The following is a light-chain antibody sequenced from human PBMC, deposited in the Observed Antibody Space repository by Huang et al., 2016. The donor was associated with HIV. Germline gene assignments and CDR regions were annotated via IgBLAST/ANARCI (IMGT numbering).Light chain of an antibody. J-gene: IGKJ3*01. Sequence: EIVLTQSPGTLSLSPGERATLSCRASQSVGIYFAWYQKKPGQAPRRLIYGASTRVTRIPDRFSGGGSGTDFTLSISRLEPEDFAVYYCQQYERPPDTFGPGTKVNIK. CDR1: QSVGIY. CDR3: QQYERPPDT. CDR2: GAS. V-gene: IGKV3-20*01.